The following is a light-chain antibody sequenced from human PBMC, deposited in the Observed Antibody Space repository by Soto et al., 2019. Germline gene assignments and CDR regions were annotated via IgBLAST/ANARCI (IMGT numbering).Light chain of an antibody. CDR3: CSYTSSSTLV. V-gene: IGLV2-14*01. Sequence: QSALTQPAAVSGSPGQSITISCTGTSSDVGGYNYVSWYQQHPGKAPKLMIYEVSNRPSGVSNRFSGSKSGNTASLTISGLQAEDEADYYCCSYTSSSTLVFRIWPKVTVL. CDR1: SSDVGGYNY. CDR2: EVS. J-gene: IGLJ1*01.